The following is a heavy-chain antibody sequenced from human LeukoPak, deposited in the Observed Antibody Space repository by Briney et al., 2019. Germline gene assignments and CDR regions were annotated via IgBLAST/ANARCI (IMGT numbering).Heavy chain of an antibody. V-gene: IGHV4-4*07. CDR3: ARGGDGTGYSLDWFDS. CDR1: GGSISSYC. CDR2: IYTSGST. J-gene: IGHJ5*01. D-gene: IGHD3-22*01. Sequence: SETLSLTCTVSGGSISSYCWSWIRQPAGKGLEWIGRIYTSGSTNYNPSLKSRVTISVDKSKNQFSLKLSSVTAADTAVYYCARGGDGTGYSLDWFDSWGQGTLVTVSS.